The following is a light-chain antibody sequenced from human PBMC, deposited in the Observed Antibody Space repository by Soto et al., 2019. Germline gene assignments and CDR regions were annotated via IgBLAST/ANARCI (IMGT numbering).Light chain of an antibody. J-gene: IGKJ3*01. CDR2: AAS. V-gene: IGKV3-11*01. Sequence: EIVLTQSPATLSLSPGERATLSCRASQSVSSYLAWYQQKPGQAPRLLIYAASTRATGIPARFSGSGSGTDFTLTISRLEPEDFAVYYCQQRSNWPPFTFGPGTKVDIK. CDR1: QSVSSY. CDR3: QQRSNWPPFT.